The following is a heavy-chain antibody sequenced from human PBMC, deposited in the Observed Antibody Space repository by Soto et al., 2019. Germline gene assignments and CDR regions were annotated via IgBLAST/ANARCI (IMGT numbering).Heavy chain of an antibody. CDR1: GGSISSGDYY. J-gene: IGHJ4*02. Sequence: SETLSLTCTVSGGSISSGDYYWNWIRQPPGKGLEWIGYIYYSGSTYYSPSLKSRLTISIDTSKNQFSLKLSSVTAADTAVYYCARDGFFGRSGYFDYWGQGTLVTVSS. CDR2: IYYSGST. D-gene: IGHD3-3*01. V-gene: IGHV4-30-4*01. CDR3: ARDGFFGRSGYFDY.